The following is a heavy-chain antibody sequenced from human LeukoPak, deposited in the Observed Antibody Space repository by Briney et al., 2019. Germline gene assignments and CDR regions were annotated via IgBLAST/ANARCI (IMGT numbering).Heavy chain of an antibody. CDR3: AKDRLTSGWYYFDY. CDR1: GFTFSTYA. D-gene: IGHD6-19*01. Sequence: GGSLRLSCAASGFTFSTYAMSWVRQAPGKGLEWVSAISGSGGSTFYADSVKGRFTISRDNSKNTLYLQMNSLRAEDTAVYYCAKDRLTSGWYYFDYWGRGTLVTVSS. CDR2: ISGSGGST. J-gene: IGHJ4*02. V-gene: IGHV3-23*01.